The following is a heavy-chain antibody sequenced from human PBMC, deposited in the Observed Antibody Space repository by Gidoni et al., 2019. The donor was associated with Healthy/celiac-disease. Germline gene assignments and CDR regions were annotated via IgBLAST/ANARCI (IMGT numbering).Heavy chain of an antibody. CDR3: ARGRRVVWSGYPFDY. V-gene: IGHV4-34*01. J-gene: IGHJ4*02. CDR1: GGSFSGYY. Sequence: QVQLQQWGAGLLKPSETLSLTCAVYGGSFSGYYWSWIRQPPGKGLECIGEINHSGSTNYNPSLKSRVTISVDTSKNQFSLKLSSVTAADTAVYYCARGRRVVWSGYPFDYWGQGTLVTVSS. D-gene: IGHD3-3*01. CDR2: INHSGST.